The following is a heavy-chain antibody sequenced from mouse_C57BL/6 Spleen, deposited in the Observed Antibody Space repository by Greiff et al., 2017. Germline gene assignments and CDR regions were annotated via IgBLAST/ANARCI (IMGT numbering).Heavy chain of an antibody. CDR2: ISSSSSTN. J-gene: IGHJ3*01. V-gene: IGHV5-17*01. D-gene: IGHD2-10*02. Sequence: EVKLMESGGGLVKPGGSLKLSCAASGFTFSDYGMHWVRQAPGKGLEWVAYISSSSSTNSYAYTVSGRFTISRDNAKNTLFLQMTSLRSEDTAMYYCAGLVPPFAYWGQGTLVTVSA. CDR3: AGLVPPFAY. CDR1: GFTFSDYG.